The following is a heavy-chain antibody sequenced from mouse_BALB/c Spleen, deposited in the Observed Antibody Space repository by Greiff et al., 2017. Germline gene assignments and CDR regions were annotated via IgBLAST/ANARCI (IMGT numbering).Heavy chain of an antibody. Sequence: VQLQQSGPELVKPGASVKMSCKASGYTFTSYYIHWVKQRPGQGLEWIGWIYPGDGSTKYNEKFKGKTTLTADKSSSTAYMLLSSLTSEDSAIYFCARPKGLMIPCAYWGQGTLVTVSA. CDR3: ARPKGLMIPCAY. J-gene: IGHJ3*01. CDR1: GYTFTSYY. V-gene: IGHV1S56*01. CDR2: IYPGDGST. D-gene: IGHD2-4*01.